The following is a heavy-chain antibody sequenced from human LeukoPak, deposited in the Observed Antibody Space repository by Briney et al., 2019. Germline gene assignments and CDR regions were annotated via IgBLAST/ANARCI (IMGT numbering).Heavy chain of an antibody. Sequence: SQTLSLTCTVSGDSISSGNYYWSWIRQPPGKGLEWIGHFYHGANTYYNPSLKSRVTISSDRSKNQLFLKVNSVTAADTAVYYCASLRYFDWLPSWGQGTLVTVSS. CDR2: FYHGANT. D-gene: IGHD3-9*01. CDR1: GDSISSGNYY. CDR3: ASLRYFDWLPS. V-gene: IGHV4-30-2*01. J-gene: IGHJ5*02.